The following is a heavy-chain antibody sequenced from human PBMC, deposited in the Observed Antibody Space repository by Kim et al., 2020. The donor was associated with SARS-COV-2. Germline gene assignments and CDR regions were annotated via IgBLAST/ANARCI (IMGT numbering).Heavy chain of an antibody. J-gene: IGHJ3*02. CDR3: VSDTGMAPAAFDI. D-gene: IGHD5-18*01. V-gene: IGHV3-15*01. CDR2: IKKKTDGETT. CDR1: GFTFSNAW. Sequence: GGSLRLSCAASGFTFSNAWMSWVRQAPGKGLEWVGHIKKKTDGETTDYAAPVQGRFTISRDDSENTLYLQMNSLKTEDTALYYCVSDTGMAPAAFDIWGQGTMVTVSS.